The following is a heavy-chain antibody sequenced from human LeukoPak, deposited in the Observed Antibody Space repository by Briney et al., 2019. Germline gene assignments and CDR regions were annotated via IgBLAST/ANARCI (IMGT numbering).Heavy chain of an antibody. D-gene: IGHD5/OR15-5a*01. CDR2: IWYDGSNK. V-gene: IGHV3-33*08. CDR3: ARGPFYEKMYYFDY. J-gene: IGHJ4*02. CDR1: GFTFSSYG. Sequence: GSLRLSCAASGFTFSSYGMHWVRQAPGKGLEWVAVIWYDGSNKYYADSVKGRFTISRDNSKNTLYLQMNSLRAEDTAVYYCARGPFYEKMYYFDYWGQGTLVTVSS.